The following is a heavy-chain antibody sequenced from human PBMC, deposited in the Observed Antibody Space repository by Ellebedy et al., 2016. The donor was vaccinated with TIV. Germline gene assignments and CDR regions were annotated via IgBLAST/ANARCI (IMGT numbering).Heavy chain of an antibody. J-gene: IGHJ4*02. CDR1: AGALSGFY. Sequence: MPSETLSLTCTASAGALSGFYWIWVRQPPGKGLEWIGNIFYSGSTNYNPSLKSRVTISVDTSKNQFSLKLSSVTAADTAIYYCAREVDDSSGRTRRHGDYWGRGTLVTVSS. V-gene: IGHV4-59*01. CDR2: IFYSGST. CDR3: AREVDDSSGRTRRHGDY. D-gene: IGHD3-22*01.